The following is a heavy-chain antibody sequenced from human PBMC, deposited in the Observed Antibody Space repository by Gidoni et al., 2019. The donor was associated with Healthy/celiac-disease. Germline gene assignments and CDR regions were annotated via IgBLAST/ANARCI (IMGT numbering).Heavy chain of an antibody. J-gene: IGHJ5*02. CDR3: ARDVARGTYNWFDP. Sequence: QVQLVKSGAEVKKPGSSVKVSCKASGGTFRSYAISWVRQAPGQGLEWMGGIIPIFGTANYAQKFQGRVTITADKSTSTAYMELSSLRSEDTAVYYCARDVARGTYNWFDPWGQGTLVTVSS. CDR1: GGTFRSYA. D-gene: IGHD3-16*01. CDR2: IIPIFGTA. V-gene: IGHV1-69*06.